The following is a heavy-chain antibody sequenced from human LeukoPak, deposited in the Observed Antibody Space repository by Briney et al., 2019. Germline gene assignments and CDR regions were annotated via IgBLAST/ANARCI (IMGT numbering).Heavy chain of an antibody. V-gene: IGHV1-3*04. D-gene: IGHD2-15*01. Sequence: GASVKVSCKASGYTFTSCAIHWLRQAPGQRPEWMGWITTVNGNTKYSQKFPGRVTITRDTSASTAHMELSSLRSEDTAVYYCAKVGAANEFDYWGQGTLVTVSS. CDR1: GYTFTSCA. CDR3: AKVGAANEFDY. J-gene: IGHJ4*02. CDR2: ITTVNGNT.